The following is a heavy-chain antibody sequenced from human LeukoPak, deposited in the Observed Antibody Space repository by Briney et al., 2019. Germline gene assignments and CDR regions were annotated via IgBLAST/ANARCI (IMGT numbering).Heavy chain of an antibody. V-gene: IGHV1-69*05. CDR2: IIPIFGTA. CDR1: GGTFSSYA. D-gene: IGHD2-2*02. J-gene: IGHJ4*02. CDR3: ARDLGYCSSTNCYTTDY. Sequence: SVKVSCKASGGTFSSYAISWVRQAPGQGLEWMGGIIPIFGTANYAQKFQGRVTITTDESTSTAYMELSSLRSEDAAVYYCARDLGYCSSTNCYTTDYWGQGTLVTVSS.